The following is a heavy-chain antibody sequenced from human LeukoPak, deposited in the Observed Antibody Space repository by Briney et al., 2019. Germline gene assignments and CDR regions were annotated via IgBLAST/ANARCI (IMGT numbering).Heavy chain of an antibody. CDR3: ARGADGYSYGF. D-gene: IGHD5-18*01. J-gene: IGHJ4*02. Sequence: GGSLRLSCAASGSTFSSYEMNWVRQAPGKGLEWVSYISSSGSTIYYADSVKGRFTISRDNAENSLYLQMNSLRAEDTAVYYCARGADGYSYGFWGQGTLVTVSS. CDR2: ISSSGSTI. CDR1: GSTFSSYE. V-gene: IGHV3-48*03.